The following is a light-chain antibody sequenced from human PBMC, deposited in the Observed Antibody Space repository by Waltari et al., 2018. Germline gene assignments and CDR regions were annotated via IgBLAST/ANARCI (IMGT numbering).Light chain of an antibody. CDR2: YDS. CDR3: QVWDTSIDLSV. CDR1: NIADKN. J-gene: IGLJ1*01. Sequence: SYVLTQAPSASVAPGETARITCGGNNIADKNVHWYQQKPGQAPVLVIFYDSDRPSGIPYRFSGSNSGNTATLTISRAEAGDEADYYCQVWDTSIDLSVFGTGTKVTVL. V-gene: IGLV3-21*04.